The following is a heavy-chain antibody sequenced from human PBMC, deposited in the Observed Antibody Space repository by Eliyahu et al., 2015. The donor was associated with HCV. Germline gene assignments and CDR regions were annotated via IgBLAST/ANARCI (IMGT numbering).Heavy chain of an antibody. V-gene: IGHV3-66*01. Sequence: EVQLVESGGGLVQPGGSLRLSCAASGFTVSSNYMSWVRQAPGKGLEWVSVIYSGGSTYYADSVKGRFTISRDNSKNTLYLQMNSLRAEDTAVYYCARSSRAYYFDYWGQGTLVTVSS. CDR3: ARSSRAYYFDY. J-gene: IGHJ4*02. CDR2: IYSGGST. CDR1: GFTVSSNY.